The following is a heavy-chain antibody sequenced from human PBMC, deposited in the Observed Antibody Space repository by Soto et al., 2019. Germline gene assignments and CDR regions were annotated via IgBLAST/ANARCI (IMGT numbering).Heavy chain of an antibody. J-gene: IGHJ4*02. V-gene: IGHV3-30*03. CDR2: ISIRGGDE. D-gene: IGHD1-1*01. Sequence: QVPLVESGGGVVQPGKSLRLSCAASGFTFSSYAMHWARQAPGKGLAWVTVISIRGGDEYYAESVRGRFTISRDDSKNTLYLQMDSLRVEDTAVYYCERGTIGASQHLDYWGQGTLVTVSS. CDR3: ERGTIGASQHLDY. CDR1: GFTFSSYA.